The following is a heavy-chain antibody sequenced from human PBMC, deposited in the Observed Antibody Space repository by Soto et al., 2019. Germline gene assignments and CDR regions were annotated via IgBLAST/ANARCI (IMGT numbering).Heavy chain of an antibody. CDR1: GFTFSSYA. J-gene: IGHJ6*03. Sequence: VGSLRLSCAASGFTFSSYAMSWVRQAPWQGLEWVSAISGIGGSTYYADSVKGRFTISRDNSKNTLYRQMNSLRAEDTAVYYCAKRGYGSGSYYYDYYYYYYMDVWGKGTTVTVSS. CDR3: AKRGYGSGSYYYDYYYYYYMDV. D-gene: IGHD3-10*01. CDR2: ISGIGGST. V-gene: IGHV3-23*01.